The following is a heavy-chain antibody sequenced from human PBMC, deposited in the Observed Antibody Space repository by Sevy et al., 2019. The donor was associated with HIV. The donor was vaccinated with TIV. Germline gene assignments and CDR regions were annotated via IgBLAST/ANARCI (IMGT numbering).Heavy chain of an antibody. CDR3: ATTKDYYESSGSPFDY. J-gene: IGHJ4*02. CDR1: GYTLTKLS. CDR2: FDPEDGET. D-gene: IGHD3-22*01. V-gene: IGHV1-24*01. Sequence: ASVKVSCKVSGYTLTKLSMHWVRQGPGKGLEWMGSFDPEDGETIYAQKFQGRVTMTEDTSTDTAHMELRNLKSEDTAVYYCATTKDYYESSGSPFDYWGQGTLVTVSS.